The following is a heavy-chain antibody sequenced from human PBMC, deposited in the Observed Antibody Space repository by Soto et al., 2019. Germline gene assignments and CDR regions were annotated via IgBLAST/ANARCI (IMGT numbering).Heavy chain of an antibody. CDR1: GGSINSGGYY. J-gene: IGHJ1*01. V-gene: IGHV4-31*03. CDR2: IYSSGST. CDR3: TRNGRNCSSTACHRGEYFQH. D-gene: IGHD2-2*02. Sequence: SETLSLTCTVSGGSINSGGYYWSWIRQHPGKGLEWIGFIYSSGSTYYNPSLSSRVTISIDTSKSQISLNLSSVTAADTAVYFCTRNGRNCSSTACHRGEYFQHWGPGTLVT.